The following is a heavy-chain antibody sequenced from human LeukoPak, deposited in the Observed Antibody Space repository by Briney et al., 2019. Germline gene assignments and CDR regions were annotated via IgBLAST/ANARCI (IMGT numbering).Heavy chain of an antibody. CDR1: GCTFTGYY. V-gene: IGHV1-2*06. Sequence: GASVKVSCKASGCTFTGYYMHWVRQAPGQGLEWMGRINPNSGGTNYAQKFQGRVTITRDASISTAYMELSRLRSDDTAVYYCAREARRRIAAVSPWGQGTLVTVSS. CDR3: AREARRRIAAVSP. J-gene: IGHJ5*02. D-gene: IGHD6-13*01. CDR2: INPNSGGT.